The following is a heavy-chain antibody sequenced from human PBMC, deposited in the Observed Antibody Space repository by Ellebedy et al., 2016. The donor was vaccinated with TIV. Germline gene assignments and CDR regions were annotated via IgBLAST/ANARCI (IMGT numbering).Heavy chain of an antibody. D-gene: IGHD3-9*01. CDR1: GGSISSYY. V-gene: IGHV4-59*01. J-gene: IGHJ4*02. CDR2: IYYSGST. CDR3: ASSHDWFHYFDY. Sequence: MPSETLSLTCTVSGGSISSYYWSWIRQPPGKGLEWIGYIYYSGSTNYNPSLKSRVTISVDTSKNQFSLKLSPVTAADTAVYYCASSHDWFHYFDYWGQGTLVTVSS.